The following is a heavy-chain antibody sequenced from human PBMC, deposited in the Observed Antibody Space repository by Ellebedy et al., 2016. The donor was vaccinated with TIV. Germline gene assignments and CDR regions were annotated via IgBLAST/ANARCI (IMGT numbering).Heavy chain of an antibody. CDR1: GGTLSSSA. J-gene: IGHJ6*02. V-gene: IGHV1-69*13. CDR2: IIPLFGSA. CDR3: ARRITMVRGIVEYGMDV. Sequence: AASVKVSCKASGGTLSSSAISWVRQAHGQGLEWMGGIIPLFGSANYAQKFQGRDTITADECMSTVYMELSSLRSDDTAVYYCARRITMVRGIVEYGMDVWGQGTTVTVSS. D-gene: IGHD3-10*01.